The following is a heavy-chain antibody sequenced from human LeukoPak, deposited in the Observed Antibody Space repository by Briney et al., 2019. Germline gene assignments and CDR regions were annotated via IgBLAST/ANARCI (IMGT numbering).Heavy chain of an antibody. CDR1: GFTFSGST. J-gene: IGHJ4*02. CDR2: IRSKANGYAT. V-gene: IGHV3-73*01. CDR3: ISLDYYGSGSLD. Sequence: PGGSLRLSCAASGFTFSGSTMHWVRQASGKGLEWVGRIRSKANGYATAYAASVKGRFTISRDDSKNMAYLQMNSLKTEDTAVYYCISLDYYGSGSLDWGQGTLVTVSS. D-gene: IGHD3-10*01.